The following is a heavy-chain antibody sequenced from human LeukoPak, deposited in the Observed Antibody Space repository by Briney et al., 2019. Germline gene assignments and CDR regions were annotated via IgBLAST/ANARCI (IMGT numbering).Heavy chain of an antibody. CDR1: GGSISSSY. CDR3: ARDRVYPSYMDV. J-gene: IGHJ6*03. D-gene: IGHD2-8*01. V-gene: IGHV4-59*01. CDR2: IDYSGRS. Sequence: SETLSLTCSVSGGSISSSYWSWIRQPPGKGLEWIGNIDYSGRSSYNPSLKSRLTISIDTPKTQFSLKLRSVTAADTAVYYCARDRVYPSYMDVWGKGTTVTVSS.